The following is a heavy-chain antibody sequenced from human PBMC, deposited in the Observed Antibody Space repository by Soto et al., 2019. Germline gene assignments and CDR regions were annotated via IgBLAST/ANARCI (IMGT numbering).Heavy chain of an antibody. Sequence: QVQLVQSGAEVKKPGSSVKVSCKTSGGTFRNDIITWVRQAPGQGLEWMGRAIPLLDIVNYAQKFQGRVTITADKSTSTAYMEMNSLRSEDTAVYYCVRDSPIGSTFSGYDGIDYWGQGTLVTVSS. V-gene: IGHV1-69*08. J-gene: IGHJ4*02. CDR3: VRDSPIGSTFSGYDGIDY. CDR2: AIPLLDIV. D-gene: IGHD5-12*01. CDR1: GGTFRNDI.